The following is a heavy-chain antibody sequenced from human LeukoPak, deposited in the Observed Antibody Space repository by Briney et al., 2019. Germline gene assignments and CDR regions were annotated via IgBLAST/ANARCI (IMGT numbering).Heavy chain of an antibody. V-gene: IGHV3-53*01. J-gene: IGHJ4*02. CDR2: IYSGGST. CDR1: GFTVSSNY. CDR3: ARVPKAKYYYDSSGYYGFN. D-gene: IGHD3-22*01. Sequence: GGSLRLSCAASGFTVSSNYMSWVRQAPGKGLEWVSVIYSGGSTYYADSVKGRFTISRDNSKNTLYLQMNSLRAEDTAVYYCARVPKAKYYYDSSGYYGFNGGKGTLVSVSS.